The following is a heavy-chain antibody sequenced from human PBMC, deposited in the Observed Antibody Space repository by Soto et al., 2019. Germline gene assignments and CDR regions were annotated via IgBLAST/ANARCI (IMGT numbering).Heavy chain of an antibody. Sequence: QVQLVQSGAEVKKPGSSVKVSCKASGGTFSRYTISWVRQAPGQGLEWMGRIIPILGIANYAQKFQGRLTSTADKSTSTTDMELRSMRSEDTAVYYCACCTVTPNYYYYYGMDVWGQGTTVTVSS. CDR3: ACCTVTPNYYYYYGMDV. V-gene: IGHV1-69*02. D-gene: IGHD4-17*01. CDR1: GGTFSRYT. CDR2: IIPILGIA. J-gene: IGHJ6*02.